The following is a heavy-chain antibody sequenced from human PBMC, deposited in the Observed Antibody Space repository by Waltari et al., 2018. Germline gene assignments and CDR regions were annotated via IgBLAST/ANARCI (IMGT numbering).Heavy chain of an antibody. V-gene: IGHV1-24*01. J-gene: IGHJ4*02. CDR2: FDPEDGET. CDR1: GYTRTELS. CDR3: ATDPRGSGSYVLYDY. D-gene: IGHD3-10*01. Sequence: QVQLVQSGTEVKKPGASVTVSCKVSGYTRTELSMHWVRQAPGKGLEWMGGFDPEDGETNYAQKFQGRVTMTEDTSTDTAYMELSSLRSEDTAVYYCATDPRGSGSYVLYDYWGQGTLVTVSS.